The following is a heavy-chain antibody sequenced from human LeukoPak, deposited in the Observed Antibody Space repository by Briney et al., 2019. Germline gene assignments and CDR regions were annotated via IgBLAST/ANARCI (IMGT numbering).Heavy chain of an antibody. CDR3: ARGPKNGYTDY. V-gene: IGHV4-59*11. J-gene: IGHJ4*02. Sequence: PSETLSLTCTVSSGSISSHYWSWIRQPPGEALEWIGYIYYSGSTNYNPSLKSRVTISVDTSKNQFSLKLSSVTAADTAVYYCARGPKNGYTDYWGQGTLVTVSS. CDR1: SGSISSHY. D-gene: IGHD5-24*01. CDR2: IYYSGST.